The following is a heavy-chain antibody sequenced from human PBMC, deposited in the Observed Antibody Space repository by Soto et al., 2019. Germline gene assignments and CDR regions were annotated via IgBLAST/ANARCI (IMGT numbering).Heavy chain of an antibody. J-gene: IGHJ4*02. D-gene: IGHD1-1*01. V-gene: IGHV1-69*06. CDR1: GGTFSSHG. Sequence: GASVKVSCKASGGTFSSHGIAWVRPVPVQGHEWLGGLMPKFGSATYAPKFQGRVTISADKSTSTAYMERSSLRPEDTAVYYCASERSRQQFEYSAQGSFVTGSS. CDR2: LMPKFGSA. CDR3: ASERSRQQFEY.